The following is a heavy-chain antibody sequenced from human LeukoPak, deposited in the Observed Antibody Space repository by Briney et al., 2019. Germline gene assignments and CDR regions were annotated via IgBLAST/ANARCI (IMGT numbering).Heavy chain of an antibody. D-gene: IGHD6-6*01. CDR1: GFTFSSYG. J-gene: IGHJ4*02. CDR2: ISYDGSNK. CDR3: AKFWEYSSSSPIDY. Sequence: PGRSLRLSCAASGFTFSSYGMHWVRQAPGKGLEWVAVISYDGSNKYYADSVKGRFTISRDNSKNTLYLQMNSLRAEDTAVYCCAKFWEYSSSSPIDYWGQGTLVTVSS. V-gene: IGHV3-30*18.